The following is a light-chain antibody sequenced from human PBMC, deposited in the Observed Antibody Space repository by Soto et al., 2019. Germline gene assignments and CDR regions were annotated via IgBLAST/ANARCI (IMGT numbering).Light chain of an antibody. CDR3: QQYNSYSWT. Sequence: DIQMTQSPSTLSASVGDRVTITCRASQSISRWLAWDQQKPGKAPKLLIYKASSLESGVPSRFSGSGSGTEFTLTISSLQPDDFATYYCQQYNSYSWTFGQGTKVDSK. CDR1: QSISRW. V-gene: IGKV1-5*03. CDR2: KAS. J-gene: IGKJ1*01.